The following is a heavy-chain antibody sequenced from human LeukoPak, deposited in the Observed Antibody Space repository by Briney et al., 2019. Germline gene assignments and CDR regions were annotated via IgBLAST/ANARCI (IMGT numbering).Heavy chain of an antibody. V-gene: IGHV1-46*01. D-gene: IGHD2-2*01. CDR2: INPSVGSA. Sequence: ASVKVSCKASGYTFTNYYIHWVRQAPGQGLEWMGIINPSVGSATYAQKFQGRVTMTTDMSTSTVYMELSSLRSEDTAVYYCARPTVGATMLDAFDIWGQGTMVTVSS. CDR3: ARPTVGATMLDAFDI. J-gene: IGHJ3*02. CDR1: GYTFTNYY.